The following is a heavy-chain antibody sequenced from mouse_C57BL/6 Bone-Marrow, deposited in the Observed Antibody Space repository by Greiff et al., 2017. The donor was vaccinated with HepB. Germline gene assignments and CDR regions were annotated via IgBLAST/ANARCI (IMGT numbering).Heavy chain of an antibody. J-gene: IGHJ1*03. D-gene: IGHD2-4*01. CDR3: AKIYYDYLWYFDV. V-gene: IGHV1-82*01. CDR1: GYAFSSSW. Sequence: QVQLKQSGPELVKPGASVKISCKASGYAFSSSWMNWVKQRPGKGLEWIGRIYPGDGDTNYNGKFKGKATLTADKSSSTAYMQLSSLTSEDSAVYFCAKIYYDYLWYFDVWGTGTTVTVSS. CDR2: IYPGDGDT.